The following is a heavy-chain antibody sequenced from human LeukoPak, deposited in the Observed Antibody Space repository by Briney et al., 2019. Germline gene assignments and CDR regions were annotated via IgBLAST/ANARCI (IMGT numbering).Heavy chain of an antibody. Sequence: PGGSLRLSCAASGFTFSSYWMLWVRQAPGKGLEWVASIKQDGSEKYYVDSMKGRFTISRDNAKNSLYLQMNSLRAEDTAVYYCARDGSDGYCSSTSCYTTGAFDIWGQGTMVTVSS. J-gene: IGHJ3*02. CDR2: IKQDGSEK. CDR1: GFTFSSYW. CDR3: ARDGSDGYCSSTSCYTTGAFDI. V-gene: IGHV3-7*01. D-gene: IGHD2-2*02.